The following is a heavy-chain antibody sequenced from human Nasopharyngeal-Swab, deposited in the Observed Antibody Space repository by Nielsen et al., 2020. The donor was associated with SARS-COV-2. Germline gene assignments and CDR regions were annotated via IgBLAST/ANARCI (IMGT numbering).Heavy chain of an antibody. CDR2: ISWNSGSI. Sequence: GGSLRLSCAASGFTFDDYAMHWVRQAPGKGLEWVSGISWNSGSIGYADSVKGRFTISRDNAKNSLYLQMNSLRAEDTALYYCAKVPFEDDAFDIWGQGTMVNVSS. J-gene: IGHJ3*02. CDR3: AKVPFEDDAFDI. CDR1: GFTFDDYA. V-gene: IGHV3-9*01.